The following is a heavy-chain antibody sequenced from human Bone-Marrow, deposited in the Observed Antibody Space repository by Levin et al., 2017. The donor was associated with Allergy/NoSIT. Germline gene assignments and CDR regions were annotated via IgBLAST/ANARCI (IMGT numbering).Heavy chain of an antibody. J-gene: IGHJ5*02. CDR2: IHYSGST. CDR3: ARDSGSNWTDRLGLGWFDP. CDR1: GDSSNNFY. V-gene: IGHV4-59*12. Sequence: SETLSLTCTVSGDSSNNFYWSWIRQPPGKGMEWIGYIHYSGSTDYNPSLESRVTISLDTSRAQFSLKLSSVTAADTAIYFCARDSGSNWTDRLGLGWFDPWGQGTLVTVSS. D-gene: IGHD1-1*01.